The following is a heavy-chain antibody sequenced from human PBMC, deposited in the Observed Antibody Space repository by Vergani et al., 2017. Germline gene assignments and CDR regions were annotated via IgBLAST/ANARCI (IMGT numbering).Heavy chain of an antibody. J-gene: IGHJ5*02. V-gene: IGHV3-7*01. CDR3: ARDLRLLYNRFDP. CDR1: GITFRDYY. CDR2: INQDGSEK. D-gene: IGHD1-14*01. Sequence: DVHLVESGGGSVQRGGSLRLSCVVSGITFRDYYMSWVRQAPGKGLEWVANINQDGSEKNYVESVKGRFTVSRDNAQRSLFLQMNSLRDEDTGVYYCARDLRLLYNRFDPWGQGTLVTVSS.